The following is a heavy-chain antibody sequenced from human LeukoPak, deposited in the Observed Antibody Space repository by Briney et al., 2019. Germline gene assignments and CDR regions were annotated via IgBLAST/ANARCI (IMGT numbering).Heavy chain of an antibody. CDR2: ISAYNGNT. CDR3: VWVNFDY. J-gene: IGHJ4*02. V-gene: IGHV1-18*01. D-gene: IGHD3-16*01. CDR1: DHTFTNYG. Sequence: ASVKVSCKAPDHTFTNYGIGWVRQAPGQGLEWMGWISAYNGNTNYAQKLQGRVTMTTDTSTSTAYMQLRSLRSDDTAVYYCVWVNFDYWGQGTLVTVSP.